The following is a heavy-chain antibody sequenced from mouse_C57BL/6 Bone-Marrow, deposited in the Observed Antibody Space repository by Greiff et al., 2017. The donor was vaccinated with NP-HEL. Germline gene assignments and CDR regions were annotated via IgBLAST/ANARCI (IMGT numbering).Heavy chain of an antibody. J-gene: IGHJ1*03. D-gene: IGHD1-2*01. CDR3: ARRVTTAHWYFDV. CDR2: ISSGSSTI. V-gene: IGHV5-17*01. Sequence: EVNLVESGGGLVKPGGSLKLSCAASGFTFSDYGMHWVRQAPEKGLEWVAYISSGSSTIYYADTVKGRFTISRDNAKNTLFLQMTSLRSEDTAMYYCARRVTTAHWYFDVWGTGTTVTVSS. CDR1: GFTFSDYG.